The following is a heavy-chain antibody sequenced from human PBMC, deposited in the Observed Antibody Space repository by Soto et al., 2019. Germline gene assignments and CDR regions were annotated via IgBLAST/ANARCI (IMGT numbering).Heavy chain of an antibody. Sequence: QITLKESGPTLVKPTQTLTLTCTFSGFSLSSSGEGVGWIRQPPGKALEWLALIYWDDDKRYSPSLKSRLTINKDTSKNQVVLTMTNMYPVDTATYYCAPRTSDDVLFDYWGQGNLGTVSS. CDR3: APRTSDDVLFDY. CDR2: IYWDDDK. D-gene: IGHD1-1*01. CDR1: GFSLSSSGEG. V-gene: IGHV2-5*02. J-gene: IGHJ4*02.